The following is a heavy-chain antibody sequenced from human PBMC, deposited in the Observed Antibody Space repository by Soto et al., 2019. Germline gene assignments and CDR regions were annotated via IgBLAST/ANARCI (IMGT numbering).Heavy chain of an antibody. Sequence: GASVKVSCKASGFTFTSSAVQWVRQARGQRLEWIGWIVVGSGNTNYAQKFQERVTITRDMSTSTAYMELSSLRSEDTAVYYCAADSRVITIFGVVRTYYGMDVSGQGTTVTVSS. CDR1: GFTFTSSA. V-gene: IGHV1-58*01. J-gene: IGHJ6*02. D-gene: IGHD3-3*01. CDR2: IVVGSGNT. CDR3: AADSRVITIFGVVRTYYGMDV.